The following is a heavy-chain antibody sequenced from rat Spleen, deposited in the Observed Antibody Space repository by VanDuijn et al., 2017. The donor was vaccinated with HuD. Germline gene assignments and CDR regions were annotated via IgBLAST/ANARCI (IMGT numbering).Heavy chain of an antibody. CDR3: AREGLTLDF. V-gene: IGHV3-1*01. Sequence: EVQLQESGPGLVKPSQSLSLTCSVTGFSITTHYWDWVRKFPGNKMEWLGYINYSGSTTYNPSLKSRLSITRDTSKNQFFLQVNSVTAEDTATYYCAREGLTLDFWGPGTMVTVSS. D-gene: IGHD1-10*01. CDR1: GFSITTHY. CDR2: INYSGST. J-gene: IGHJ1*01.